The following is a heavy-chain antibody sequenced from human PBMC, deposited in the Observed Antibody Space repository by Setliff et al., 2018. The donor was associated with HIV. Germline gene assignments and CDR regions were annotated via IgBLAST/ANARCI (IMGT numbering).Heavy chain of an antibody. CDR3: TTSWLTDGYTFGPRKYYFDY. V-gene: IGHV3-72*01. D-gene: IGHD5-18*01. J-gene: IGHJ4*02. CDR2: SRNKANSYTT. Sequence: GGSLRLSCAASGFTFSDHYMDWVRQAPGKGREWVGRSRNKANSYTTEYTASVKGRFPSRKGDSRTSLYLQMNSLKTEDTAVYYCTTSWLTDGYTFGPRKYYFDYWGQGTLVTVSS. CDR1: GFTFSDHY.